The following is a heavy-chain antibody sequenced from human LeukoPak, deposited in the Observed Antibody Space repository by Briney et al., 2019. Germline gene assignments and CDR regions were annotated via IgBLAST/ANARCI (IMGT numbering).Heavy chain of an antibody. Sequence: GGSLRLSCAASGFTFSRYSMNWVRQAPGEGLEWVSSISSSSSYIYYADSGKGRFTISRDNAKNSLYLQINSLRAEDTAVYYCARDWGYQLLFGWSIDSWGQGTLVTVSS. V-gene: IGHV3-21*01. D-gene: IGHD2-2*01. CDR1: GFTFSRYS. CDR3: ARDWGYQLLFGWSIDS. CDR2: ISSSSSYI. J-gene: IGHJ5*01.